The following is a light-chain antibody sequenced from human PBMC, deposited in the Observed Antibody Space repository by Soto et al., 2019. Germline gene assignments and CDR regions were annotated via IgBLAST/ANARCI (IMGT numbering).Light chain of an antibody. V-gene: IGKV1-5*03. CDR3: QQYNTFST. CDR1: QSIDVW. CDR2: KAS. Sequence: DVQMTQSPSTLSASVGDRVTITCRASQSIDVWLAWYQQKPGKAPNLLIYKASTLETGVPSRFTGSGSGTEFTLTISSLHPDDFATYYCQQYNTFSTFGQGTKVEMK. J-gene: IGKJ1*01.